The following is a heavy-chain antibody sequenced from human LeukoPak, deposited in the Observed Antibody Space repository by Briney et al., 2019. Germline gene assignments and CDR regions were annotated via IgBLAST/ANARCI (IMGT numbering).Heavy chain of an antibody. D-gene: IGHD6-13*01. J-gene: IGHJ3*02. V-gene: IGHV3-21*01. CDR1: GFTFSSYS. CDR3: AREGSSSLYPLGYAFDI. CDR2: ISSSSSYI. Sequence: GGSLRLSCAASGFTFSSYSMNWVRQAPGKGLEWVSSISSSSSYIYYADSVKGRFTISRDNAKNSLYLQMNSLRAEDTAVYYCAREGSSSLYPLGYAFDIWGQGTMVTVSS.